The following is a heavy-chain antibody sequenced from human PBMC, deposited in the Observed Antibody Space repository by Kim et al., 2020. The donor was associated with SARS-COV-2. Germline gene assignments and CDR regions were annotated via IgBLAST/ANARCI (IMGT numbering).Heavy chain of an antibody. CDR1: GYTFTSYG. D-gene: IGHD2-2*01. J-gene: IGHJ4*02. Sequence: ASVKVSCKASGYTFTSYGISWVRQAPGQGLEWMGWISAYNGNTNYAQKLQGRVTMTTDTSTSTAYMELRSLRSDDTAVYYCARDFRYCSSTSCYPFDYWGQGTLVTVSS. CDR3: ARDFRYCSSTSCYPFDY. CDR2: ISAYNGNT. V-gene: IGHV1-18*01.